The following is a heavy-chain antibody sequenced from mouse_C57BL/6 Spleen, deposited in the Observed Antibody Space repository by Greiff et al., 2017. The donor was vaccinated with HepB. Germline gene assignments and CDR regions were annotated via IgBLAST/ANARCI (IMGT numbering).Heavy chain of an antibody. CDR1: GYAFSSYW. CDR2: IYPGDGDT. D-gene: IGHD4-1*01. V-gene: IGHV1-80*01. J-gene: IGHJ2*01. CDR3: ARDWDNYFDY. Sequence: VHLVESGAELVKPGASVKISCKASGYAFSSYWMNWVKQRPGKGLEWIGQIYPGDGDTNYNGKFKGKATLTADKSSSTAYMQLSSLTSEDSAVYFCARDWDNYFDYWGQGTTLTVSS.